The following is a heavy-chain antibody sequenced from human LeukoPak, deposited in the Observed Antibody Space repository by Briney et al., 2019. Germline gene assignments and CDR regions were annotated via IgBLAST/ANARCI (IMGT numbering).Heavy chain of an antibody. V-gene: IGHV4-4*02. J-gene: IGHJ4*02. CDR1: DGSISTNW. CDR2: AFHSGTS. Sequence: PSETLSLACAVSDGSISTNWWSWVRQSPGEGLEWIGEAFHSGTSNYKPSPKSRVTISLDKSKNQFSLSLSSVTAADTAVYYCARHTSLSGQRGFDSWGQGILVTVSS. CDR3: ARHTSLSGQRGFDS. D-gene: IGHD1-1*01.